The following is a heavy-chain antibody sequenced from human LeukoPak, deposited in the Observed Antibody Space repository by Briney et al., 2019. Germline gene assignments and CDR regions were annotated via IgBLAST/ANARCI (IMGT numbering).Heavy chain of an antibody. V-gene: IGHV1-69*05. J-gene: IGHJ3*02. CDR3: ARGYSVGDAFDI. Sequence: ASVKVSCKASGGTFSSYAISWVRQAPGQGLEWMGGIIPIFGTANYAQKFQGRVTITTDESTSTAYMELSSLRSEDTAVYYCARGYSVGDAFDIWGQGTMVTVSS. D-gene: IGHD5/OR15-5a*01. CDR1: GGTFSSYA. CDR2: IIPIFGTA.